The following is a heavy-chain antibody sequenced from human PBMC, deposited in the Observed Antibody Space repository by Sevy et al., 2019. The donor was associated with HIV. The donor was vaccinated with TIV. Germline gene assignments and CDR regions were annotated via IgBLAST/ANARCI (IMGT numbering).Heavy chain of an antibody. V-gene: IGHV3-33*03. J-gene: IGHJ4*02. CDR1: GLGLTFRNYG. Sequence: GGSLRLSCAASGLGLTFRNYGIHWVRQAPGKGLEWVAVVWHDGTTKYYSDSVKGRFTISRDNSKNTVYLQMNSLRDEDTTVYYCAKPPDPTTAAGDFFDRWGQRSLVTVSS. CDR3: AKPPDPTTAAGDFFDR. D-gene: IGHD6-13*01. CDR2: VWHDGTTK.